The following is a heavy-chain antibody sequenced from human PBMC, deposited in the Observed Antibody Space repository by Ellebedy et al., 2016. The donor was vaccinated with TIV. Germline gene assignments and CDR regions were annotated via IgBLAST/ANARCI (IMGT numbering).Heavy chain of an antibody. CDR1: VGTFSRYT. V-gene: IGHV1-69*13. J-gene: IGHJ4*02. D-gene: IGHD3-22*01. CDR3: ARDGMDDDSSGYMD. CDR2: IIPMFGTP. Sequence: AASVKVSCKASVGTFSRYTSSWVRQAPGQGVQWMGGIIPMFGTPKYAQDLQGRVTITADESTTTAYMELSSLRADDPAVYYCARDGMDDDSSGYMDWGQGTLVTVSS.